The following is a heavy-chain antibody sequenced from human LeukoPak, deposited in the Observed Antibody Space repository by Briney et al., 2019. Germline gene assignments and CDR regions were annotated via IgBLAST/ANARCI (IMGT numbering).Heavy chain of an antibody. CDR2: VNPNSGDT. V-gene: IGHV1-2*02. CDR1: GYTFTDCY. D-gene: IGHD6-13*01. J-gene: IGHJ4*02. Sequence: ASVKVSCKASGYTFTDCYMHWVRQAPGQGLEWMGWVNPNSGDTNYVHKFQGRVTMTSDTSISTANMDLSRVRSDDTAVYYCALLFSSTWYRFDSWGQGTLVTVSS. CDR3: ALLFSSTWYRFDS.